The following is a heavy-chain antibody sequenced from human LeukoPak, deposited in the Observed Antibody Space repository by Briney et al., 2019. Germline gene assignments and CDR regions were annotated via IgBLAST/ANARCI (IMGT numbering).Heavy chain of an antibody. CDR3: ATAAGTSYDFDY. J-gene: IGHJ4*02. CDR2: FDPEDGET. CDR1: GYTLTELS. V-gene: IGHV1-24*01. Sequence: ASVTVSCKVSGYTLTELSMHWGRQAPGKGLEWVGGFDPEDGETIYAHKFQGRVTMTEDTSTDTAYMELSSLRSEDTAVYYCATAAGTSYDFDYWGQGTLVTVSS. D-gene: IGHD6-13*01.